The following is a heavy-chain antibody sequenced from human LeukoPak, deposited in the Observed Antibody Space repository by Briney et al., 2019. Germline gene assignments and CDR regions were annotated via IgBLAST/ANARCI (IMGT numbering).Heavy chain of an antibody. V-gene: IGHV3-48*01. J-gene: IGHJ4*02. CDR3: ARDGGIDY. CDR1: GSTFSSYS. D-gene: IGHD3-16*01. CDR2: ISSSSSTI. Sequence: GGSLRLSCAASGSTFSSYSMNWVRQAPGKGLEWVSYISSSSSTIYYADSVKGRFTISRDNAKNSLYLQLNGLRAEDTAVYYCARDGGIDYWGQGTLVTVSS.